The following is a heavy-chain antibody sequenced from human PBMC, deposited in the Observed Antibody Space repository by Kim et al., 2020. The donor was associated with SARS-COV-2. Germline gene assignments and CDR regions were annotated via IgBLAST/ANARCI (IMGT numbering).Heavy chain of an antibody. CDR3: ARGGHCSGGSCYSDYYYYGMDV. V-gene: IGHV3-33*01. Sequence: GGSLRLSCAASGFTFSSYGMHWVRQAPGKGLEWVAVIWYDGSNKYYADSVKGRFTISRDNSKNTLYLQMNSLRAEDTAVDYCARGGHCSGGSCYSDYYYYGMDVWSQGTTVTVSS. CDR1: GFTFSSYG. J-gene: IGHJ6*02. D-gene: IGHD2-15*01. CDR2: IWYDGSNK.